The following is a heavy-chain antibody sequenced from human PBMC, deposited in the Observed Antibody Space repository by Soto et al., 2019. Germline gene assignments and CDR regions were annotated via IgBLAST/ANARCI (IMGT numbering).Heavy chain of an antibody. J-gene: IGHJ4*02. V-gene: IGHV3-48*02. CDR2: ISETSIAI. CDR3: ATLQLGREEIFDS. Sequence: EVQLVESGGGLVQPGGSLRLSCAASGFNFKTYSMNWVRQAPGKGLEWVSYISETSIAIYYRDSVKGRFTISRDNARNTLYLQMNSLRDEDPAVYYCATLQLGREEIFDSWGQGTLVTVSS. D-gene: IGHD1-1*01. CDR1: GFNFKTYS.